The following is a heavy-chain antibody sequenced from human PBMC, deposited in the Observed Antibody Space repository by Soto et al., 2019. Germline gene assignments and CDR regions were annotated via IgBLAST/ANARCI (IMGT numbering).Heavy chain of an antibody. J-gene: IGHJ2*01. CDR3: ARVPGL. Sequence: QLQLQESGSGLVEPSQTLSLTCAVSGGSISSGGYSWSWIRQPPGKGLEWIGYIYHSGSTYYNSSLQTRVTITVDRSKNQFSLRLSSVTAAYTAVYYCARVPGLWGRGTLVTVSS. CDR1: GGSISSGGYS. CDR2: IYHSGST. V-gene: IGHV4-30-2*01.